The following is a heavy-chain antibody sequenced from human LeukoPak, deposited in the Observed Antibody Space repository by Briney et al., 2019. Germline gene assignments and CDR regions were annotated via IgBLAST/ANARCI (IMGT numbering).Heavy chain of an antibody. Sequence: GGSLRLSCAASGFTVSSNYMTWVRQAPGKGLEWVSVIYSSGTTYYADSVKGRFTISRDNSKNTLYLQMNSLRAEDTAAYYCVYSSSWTRGDYFDYWGQGTLVTVSS. J-gene: IGHJ4*02. CDR2: IYSSGTT. D-gene: IGHD6-13*01. V-gene: IGHV3-66*01. CDR3: VYSSSWTRGDYFDY. CDR1: GFTVSSNY.